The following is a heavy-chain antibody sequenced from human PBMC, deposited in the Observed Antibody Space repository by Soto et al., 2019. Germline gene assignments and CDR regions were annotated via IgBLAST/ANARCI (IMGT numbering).Heavy chain of an antibody. CDR1: GGSISSGDYY. J-gene: IGHJ6*02. CDR3: ARDFGDFWSGSPSYGMDV. D-gene: IGHD3-3*01. V-gene: IGHV4-30-4*01. Sequence: SETLSLTCTVSGGSISSGDYYWSWIRQPPXKGLEWIGYIYYSGSTYYNPSLKSRVTISVDTSKNQFSLKLSSVTAADTAVYYCARDFGDFWSGSPSYGMDVWGQGTTVTVSS. CDR2: IYYSGST.